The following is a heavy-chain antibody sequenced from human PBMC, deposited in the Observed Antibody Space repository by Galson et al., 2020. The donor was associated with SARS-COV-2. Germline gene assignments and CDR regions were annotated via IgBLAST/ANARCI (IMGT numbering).Heavy chain of an antibody. J-gene: IGHJ4*02. CDR1: GFTFRNYA. V-gene: IGHV3-23*01. D-gene: IGHD1-26*01. CDR3: AGALAI. Sequence: GGSLRLSCAASGFTFRNYAMSWVRQAPGKGLEWVSAIGGSGGSTYYADSVKGRLTISRDNSKNTLYLQMNSLRSEDTALYYCAGALAIWGQGTLVTVSS. CDR2: IGGSGGST.